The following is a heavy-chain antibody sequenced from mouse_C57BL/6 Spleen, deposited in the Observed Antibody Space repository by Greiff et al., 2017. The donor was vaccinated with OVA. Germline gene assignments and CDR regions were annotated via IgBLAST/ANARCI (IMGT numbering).Heavy chain of an antibody. CDR3: ARALYYGSSYYFDY. D-gene: IGHD1-1*01. J-gene: IGHJ2*01. V-gene: IGHV5-4*03. Sequence: EVKLMESGGGLVKPGGSLKLSCAASGFTFSSYAMSWVRQTPEKRLEWVATISDGGSYTYYPDNVKGRFTISRDNAKNNLYLQMSHLKSEDTAMYYCARALYYGSSYYFDYWGQGTTLTVSS. CDR2: ISDGGSYT. CDR1: GFTFSSYA.